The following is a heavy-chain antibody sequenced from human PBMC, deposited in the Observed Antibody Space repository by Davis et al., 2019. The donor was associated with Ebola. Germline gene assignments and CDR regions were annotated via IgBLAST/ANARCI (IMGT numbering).Heavy chain of an antibody. V-gene: IGHV4-34*01. CDR2: INHSGST. CDR1: GGSFSGYY. D-gene: IGHD3-10*01. J-gene: IGHJ6*02. Sequence: PSETLSLTCAVYGGSFSGYYWSWIRQPPGKGLEWIGEINHSGSTNYNPSLKSRVTISVDTSKNQFSLKLSSVTAADTAVYYCARDPLGSGSYYNELWDYGMDVWGQGTTVTVSS. CDR3: ARDPLGSGSYYNELWDYGMDV.